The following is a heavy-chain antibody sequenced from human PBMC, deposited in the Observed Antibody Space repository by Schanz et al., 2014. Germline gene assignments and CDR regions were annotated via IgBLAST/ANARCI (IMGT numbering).Heavy chain of an antibody. CDR1: GFTFSNNW. Sequence: LLVESGGGLVQPGGSLRLSCAASGFTFSNNWMHWFRQGPGKGLSWVARIDGEGSDTRYADSVKGRFTISRDNAKNTLYLQMSRLRVEDTAVYYCVRWGASWGQGTLVTVSS. CDR2: IDGEGSDT. CDR3: VRWGAS. V-gene: IGHV3-74*01. D-gene: IGHD3-16*01. J-gene: IGHJ5*02.